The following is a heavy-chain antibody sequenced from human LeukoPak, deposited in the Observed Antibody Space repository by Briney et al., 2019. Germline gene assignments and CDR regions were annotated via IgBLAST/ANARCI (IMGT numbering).Heavy chain of an antibody. Sequence: SETLSLTCTVSGDSISSYYWSWIRQPVGKGLEWIGRIYTSGSTNYNPSLKSRLTMSVDTSKNQFSLKLNSVTAADTAVYYCARDSSNDRAVEIWGQGTMVTVSS. J-gene: IGHJ3*02. CDR3: ARDSSNDRAVEI. CDR2: IYTSGST. V-gene: IGHV4-4*07. CDR1: GDSISSYY. D-gene: IGHD4-11*01.